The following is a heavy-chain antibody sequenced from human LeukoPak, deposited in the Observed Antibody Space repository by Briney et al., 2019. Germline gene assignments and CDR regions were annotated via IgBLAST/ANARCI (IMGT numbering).Heavy chain of an antibody. D-gene: IGHD3-10*01. CDR1: VFTLISDY. Sequence: GGTLRLSRVASVFTLISDYMSGVPPARGRGLEWVLVIYSGATTYYADSVKGRFTTSRDNSKNTLYLQMNSRRDDDAAFYYCTRGRGAYYYYMDVWGKGTTVTVSS. CDR2: IYSGATT. V-gene: IGHV3-53*01. J-gene: IGHJ6*03. CDR3: TRGRGAYYYYMDV.